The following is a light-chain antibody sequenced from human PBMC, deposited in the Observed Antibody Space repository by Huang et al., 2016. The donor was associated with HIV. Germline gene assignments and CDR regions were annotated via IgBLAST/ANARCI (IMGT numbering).Light chain of an antibody. CDR1: QTLLQSKGYNY. V-gene: IGKV2-28*01. CDR2: LVS. Sequence: DIVMTQSPLSLPVTPGEPASISCRSSQTLLQSKGYNYLAWYLQKPGQSPQLLIYLVSNRAPGVPDRFSGSGSGTDFTLKISRVEAEDVGVYYCMQALQTPRTFGQGTKVEIK. CDR3: MQALQTPRT. J-gene: IGKJ1*01.